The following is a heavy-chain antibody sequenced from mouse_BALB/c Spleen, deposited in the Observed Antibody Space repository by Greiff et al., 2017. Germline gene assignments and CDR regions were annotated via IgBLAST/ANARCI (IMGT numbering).Heavy chain of an antibody. D-gene: IGHD1-1*01. Sequence: EVQLQQSGAELVRSGASVKLSCTASGFNIKDYYMHWVKQRPEQGLEWIGWIDPENGDTEYAPKFQGKATMTADTSSNTAYLQLSSLTSEDTAVYYCKFTTGYFDVWGAGTTVTVSS. CDR3: KFTTGYFDV. V-gene: IGHV14-4*02. CDR2: IDPENGDT. J-gene: IGHJ1*01. CDR1: GFNIKDYY.